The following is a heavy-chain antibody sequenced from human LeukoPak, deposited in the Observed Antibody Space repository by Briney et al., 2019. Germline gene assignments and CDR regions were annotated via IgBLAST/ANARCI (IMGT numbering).Heavy chain of an antibody. CDR2: INWNGGST. CDR3: ARDQGIAVAPDAFDI. V-gene: IGHV3-20*04. J-gene: IGHJ3*02. Sequence: GGSLRLSCAAPGFTFDDYGMSWVRQAPGKGLEWVSGINWNGGSTGYADSVKGRFTISRDNAKNSLYLQMNSLRAEDTALYYCARDQGIAVAPDAFDIWGQGTMVTVSS. CDR1: GFTFDDYG. D-gene: IGHD6-19*01.